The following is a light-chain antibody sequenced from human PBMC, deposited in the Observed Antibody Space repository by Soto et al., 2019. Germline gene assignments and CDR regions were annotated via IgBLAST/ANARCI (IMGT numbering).Light chain of an antibody. CDR3: SSYTSSSNWV. V-gene: IGLV6-57*04. J-gene: IGLJ3*02. CDR1: SGSIANNY. Sequence: NFMLTQPHSVSESPGKTLSISCTRSSGSIANNYVQWYQQRPGSAPTTVIYENNQRLSGVPDRFSGSTDGSSNSASLTISGLQTEDEADYYCSSYTSSSNWVFGGGTKVTVL. CDR2: ENN.